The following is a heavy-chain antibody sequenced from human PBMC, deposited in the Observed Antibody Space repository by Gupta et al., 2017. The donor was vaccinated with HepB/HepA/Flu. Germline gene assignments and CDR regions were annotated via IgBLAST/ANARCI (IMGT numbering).Heavy chain of an antibody. D-gene: IGHD6-19*01. V-gene: IGHV1-8*01. CDR3: ARGTEYGWYSFYYYGMDV. Sequence: QVQLVQSGAEVKKPGASVKVSCKASGYTFTSYDINWVRQATGQGLEWMGWMNPNSGNTGYAQKFQGRVTMTRNTSISTAYMELSSLRSEETAVYYCARGTEYGWYSFYYYGMDVWGQGTTVTVSS. J-gene: IGHJ6*02. CDR1: GYTFTSYD. CDR2: MNPNSGNT.